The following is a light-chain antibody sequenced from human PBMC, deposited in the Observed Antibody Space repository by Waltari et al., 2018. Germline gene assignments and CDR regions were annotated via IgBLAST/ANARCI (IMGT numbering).Light chain of an antibody. CDR3: HQRHSWPIT. V-gene: IGKV3-11*01. J-gene: IGKJ5*01. Sequence: EIVLTQSPATLSLSPGERATLSCRASQSVFTYLAWYQHKPGQAPRLLIYDASNRATGIPARFSGCGSGTDFTLTISSLEPEDFAVYYCHQRHSWPITFGQGTRLEIK. CDR2: DAS. CDR1: QSVFTY.